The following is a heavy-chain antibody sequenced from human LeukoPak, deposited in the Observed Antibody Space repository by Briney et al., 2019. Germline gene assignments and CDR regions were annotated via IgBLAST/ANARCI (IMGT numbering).Heavy chain of an antibody. Sequence: PSETLPLTCTVSGGSISSYYWSWIRQPAGKGLEWIGRIYTSGSTNYNPSLKSRVTISVDTSKNQFSLKLSSVTAADTAVYYCARHWYDYGPPNGMDVWGQGTTVTVSS. D-gene: IGHD4-17*01. V-gene: IGHV4-4*07. CDR3: ARHWYDYGPPNGMDV. CDR2: IYTSGST. CDR1: GGSISSYY. J-gene: IGHJ6*02.